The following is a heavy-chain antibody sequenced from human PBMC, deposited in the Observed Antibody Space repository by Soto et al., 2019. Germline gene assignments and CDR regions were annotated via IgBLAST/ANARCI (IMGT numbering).Heavy chain of an antibody. J-gene: IGHJ3*02. D-gene: IGHD6-13*01. CDR1: GFTFSSYG. V-gene: IGHV3-33*01. CDR2: IWYDGSNK. Sequence: QVQLVESGGGVVQPGRSLRLSCAASGFTFSSYGMHWVRQAPGKGLEWVAVIWYDGSNKDYADSVKGRFTISRDNSKNTLYLQMNSLRAEDTAVYYCARVSSWYLGAFDIWGQGTMVTVSS. CDR3: ARVSSWYLGAFDI.